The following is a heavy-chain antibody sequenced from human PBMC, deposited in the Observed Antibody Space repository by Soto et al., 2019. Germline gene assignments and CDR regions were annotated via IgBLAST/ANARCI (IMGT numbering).Heavy chain of an antibody. J-gene: IGHJ4*02. CDR1: GFTFSSHA. D-gene: IGHD2-2*01. CDR3: GRPVECSTTSWIR. CDR2: IPYDGSNE. Sequence: PGGSLRLSCAASGFTFSSHAMHWVRQAPGKGLEWVAGIPYDGSNEYYADSVKGRFTISRDNAKNSLHLQMNSLRAEDTSVYYCGRPVECSTTSWIRWGQGTLVTVSS. V-gene: IGHV3-30*04.